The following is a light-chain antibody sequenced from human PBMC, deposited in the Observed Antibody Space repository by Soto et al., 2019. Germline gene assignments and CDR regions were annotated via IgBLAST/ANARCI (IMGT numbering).Light chain of an antibody. V-gene: IGKV3-20*01. J-gene: IGKJ5*01. CDR3: QQYGSSPQ. Sequence: ENVLTQSQGTLSLSPGERATLSCRASQSVGNNYLAWYQQQPGQAPRLVIYRTSSRATGIPARFSGSGSGTDFTLTISRLEPEDFAVYYCQQYGSSPQFGQGTRLEIK. CDR2: RTS. CDR1: QSVGNNY.